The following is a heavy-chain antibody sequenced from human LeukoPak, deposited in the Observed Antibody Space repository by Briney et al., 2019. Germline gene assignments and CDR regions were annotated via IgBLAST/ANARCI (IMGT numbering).Heavy chain of an antibody. V-gene: IGHV3-7*01. D-gene: IGHD3-22*01. CDR3: ARTYDSSGYYSLTDAFDI. J-gene: IGHJ3*02. CDR1: GFTFTTYW. CDR2: IKHDGSEQ. Sequence: GGSLRLSCAASGFTFTTYWMSWMRQAPGKGLQWVANIKHDGSEQYYVDSVKGRFTISRDNAKNSLFLQMNSLGVEDTAVYYCARTYDSSGYYSLTDAFDIRGQGTMVTVSS.